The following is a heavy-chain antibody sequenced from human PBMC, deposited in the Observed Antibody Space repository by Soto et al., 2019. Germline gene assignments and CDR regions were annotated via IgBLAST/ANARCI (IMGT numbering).Heavy chain of an antibody. Sequence: VQLLESGGGLVQPGGSLRLSCAASGFTFSSYAMSWVRQAPGKGLEWVSAISGSGGSTYYADSVKGRFTISRDNSKNTLYLQMNSLRAEDTAVYYCARAHSSGWAFNWFDPWGQGTLVTVSS. D-gene: IGHD6-19*01. J-gene: IGHJ5*02. V-gene: IGHV3-23*01. CDR2: ISGSGGST. CDR1: GFTFSSYA. CDR3: ARAHSSGWAFNWFDP.